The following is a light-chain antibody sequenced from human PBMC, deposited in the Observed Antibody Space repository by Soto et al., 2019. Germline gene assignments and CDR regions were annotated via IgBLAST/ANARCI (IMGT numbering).Light chain of an antibody. CDR3: CSYAGSYTHYV. J-gene: IGLJ1*01. V-gene: IGLV2-11*01. Sequence: QSALTQPRSVSGSPGQSITISCTGTSSDVGGYNYVSWYRQHPGKAPKLMIYDVSKRPSGVPDRFSGSKSGNTASLTISGLPDEDEADYYCCSYAGSYTHYVFGTGTKVTVL. CDR2: DVS. CDR1: SSDVGGYNY.